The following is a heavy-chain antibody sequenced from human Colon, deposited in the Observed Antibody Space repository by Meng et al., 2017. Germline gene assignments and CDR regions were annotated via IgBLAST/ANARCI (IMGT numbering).Heavy chain of an antibody. Sequence: QVQLQDSGPGLVKPSGTLSLTCAVSGTSISRSNWWTWVRHAPGKWLEWIGEIYHIGSTNYNPSLKSRVTILVDESKNEFSLKLTSVTAADTAVYYCARENDSGNSYDHWGRGTLVTVSS. J-gene: IGHJ4*02. CDR1: GTSISRSNW. V-gene: IGHV4-4*02. CDR2: IYHIGST. CDR3: ARENDSGNSYDH. D-gene: IGHD3-10*01.